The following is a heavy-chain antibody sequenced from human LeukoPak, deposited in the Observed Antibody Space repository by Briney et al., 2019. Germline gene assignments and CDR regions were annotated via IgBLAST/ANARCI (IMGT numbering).Heavy chain of an antibody. CDR1: GGTFSRYT. J-gene: IGHJ5*02. D-gene: IGHD5-12*01. CDR3: ARDQWLRGDDWFDP. CDR2: IIPILGIA. V-gene: IGHV1-69*04. Sequence: GASVKVSCKASGGTFSRYTISWVRQAPGQGLEWMGRIIPILGIANYAQKFQGRVTITADKSTSTAYMELSSLRSEDTAVYYCARDQWLRGDDWFDPWRQGTLVTVSS.